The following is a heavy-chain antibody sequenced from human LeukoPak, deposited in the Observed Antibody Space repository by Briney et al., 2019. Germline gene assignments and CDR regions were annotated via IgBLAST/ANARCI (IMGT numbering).Heavy chain of an antibody. J-gene: IGHJ4*02. V-gene: IGHV3-21*01. Sequence: PGGSLRLSCAASGFTFSSYSMNWVCQAPGKGLEWVSSITSSSNYIYYADSLKGRFTISRDNAKNFLYLQMNSLRAEDTAVYYCARDTSDWLLFTPFDYWGQGTLVTVSS. CDR1: GFTFSSYS. D-gene: IGHD3-9*01. CDR2: ITSSSNYI. CDR3: ARDTSDWLLFTPFDY.